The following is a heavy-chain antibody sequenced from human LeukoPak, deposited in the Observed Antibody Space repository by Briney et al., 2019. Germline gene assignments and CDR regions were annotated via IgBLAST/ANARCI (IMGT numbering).Heavy chain of an antibody. D-gene: IGHD2/OR15-2a*01. CDR1: GVTFSNVW. V-gene: IGHV3-15*01. Sequence: RGALRLSCAASGVTFSNVWLTWVRQAPGKGREWVGRIKSRTDGGTTDYAAPVTGRFTISTDESKNTLYLQMNSLKTEDTAVYCCTSTLGYWGQGTLVTVSS. J-gene: IGHJ4*02. CDR2: IKSRTDGGTT. CDR3: TSTLGY.